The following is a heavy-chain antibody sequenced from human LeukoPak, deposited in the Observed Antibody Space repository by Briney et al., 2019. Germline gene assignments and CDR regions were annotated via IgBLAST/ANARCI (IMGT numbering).Heavy chain of an antibody. CDR2: ISGSGGST. V-gene: IGHV3-23*01. CDR1: GFTFSSYA. J-gene: IGHJ4*02. D-gene: IGHD3-10*01. Sequence: PGGSLRLSCAASGFTFSSYAMSWVRQAPGKGLEWVSAISGSGGSTYYADSVKGRSTISRDNSKNTLYLQMNSLRAEDTAVYYCASRDGFGEFEFDYWGQGTLVTVSS. CDR3: ASRDGFGEFEFDY.